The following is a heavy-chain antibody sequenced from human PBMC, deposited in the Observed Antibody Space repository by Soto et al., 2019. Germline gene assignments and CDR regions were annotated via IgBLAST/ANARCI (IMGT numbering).Heavy chain of an antibody. D-gene: IGHD6-13*01. CDR3: ARDPSAAGMQRYYYGMDV. J-gene: IGHJ6*02. CDR1: GFTFSSYA. CDR2: ISGSGGST. Sequence: GGSLRLSCAASGFTFSSYAMSWVRQAPGKGLEWVSAISGSGGSTYYADSVKGRFTISRDNSKNSLYLQMNSLRDEDTSVYYCARDPSAAGMQRYYYGMDVWGQGTTVTVSS. V-gene: IGHV3-23*01.